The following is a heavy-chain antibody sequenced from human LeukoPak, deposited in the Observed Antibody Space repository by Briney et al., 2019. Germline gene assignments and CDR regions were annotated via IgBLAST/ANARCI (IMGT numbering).Heavy chain of an antibody. Sequence: GGSLRLSCAASGFTFSNYAMSWVRQAPGKGLEWVSAISGSGGSTYYADSVKGRFTILRDNSKNTLYPQMNSLRAEDTAVYYCAKDGRGYSYGSDFDYWGQGTLVTVSS. J-gene: IGHJ4*02. CDR1: GFTFSNYA. CDR2: ISGSGGST. V-gene: IGHV3-23*01. CDR3: AKDGRGYSYGSDFDY. D-gene: IGHD5-18*01.